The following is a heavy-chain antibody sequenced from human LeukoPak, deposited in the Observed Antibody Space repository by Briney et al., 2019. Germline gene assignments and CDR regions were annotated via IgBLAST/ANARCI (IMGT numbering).Heavy chain of an antibody. D-gene: IGHD3-22*01. V-gene: IGHV3-30*02. Sequence: GGSLRLSCAASGFTFSSYGMHWVRKAPGKGLEWVAFIRYDGSNKYYADSVKGRFTISRDNSKNTLYLQMNSLRAEDTAVYYCAKAYYYDSSGRLIIDYWGQGTLVTVSS. CDR1: GFTFSSYG. CDR2: IRYDGSNK. J-gene: IGHJ4*02. CDR3: AKAYYYDSSGRLIIDY.